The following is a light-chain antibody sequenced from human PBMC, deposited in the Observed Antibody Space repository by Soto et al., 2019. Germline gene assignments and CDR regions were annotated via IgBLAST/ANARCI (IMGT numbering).Light chain of an antibody. Sequence: NFMLTQPHSVSESAGKTITISCTRSGGSIAGNYVQWYQQRPGSAPSTVLFENNQRPSGVPDRFSGSIDRSSNSASLTISGLKTEDESVYYCQSYDNTNVIFGGVTKLTVL. V-gene: IGLV6-57*04. J-gene: IGLJ2*01. CDR1: GGSIAGNY. CDR3: QSYDNTNVI. CDR2: ENN.